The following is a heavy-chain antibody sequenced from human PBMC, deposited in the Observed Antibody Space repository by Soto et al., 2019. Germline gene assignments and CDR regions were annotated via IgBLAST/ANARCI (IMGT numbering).Heavy chain of an antibody. J-gene: IGHJ5*02. CDR3: VRQATGYKRKWFDH. V-gene: IGHV5-51*01. D-gene: IGHD3-9*01. CDR2: IYPADSQT. CDR1: GFTFTNYW. Sequence: PGESLKISCEVSGFTFTNYWIAWVRQMPGKGLEWMVGIYPADSQTRYSPTFQGQVAISADKSVNTAYLQWRILKASDTAIYFYVRQATGYKRKWFDHWGPGSLVTVSS.